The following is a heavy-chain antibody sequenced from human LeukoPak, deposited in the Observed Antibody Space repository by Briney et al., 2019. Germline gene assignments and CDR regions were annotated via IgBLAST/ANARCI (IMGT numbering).Heavy chain of an antibody. CDR1: GYTFTGYY. Sequence: ASVKVSCKASGYTFTGYYMHWLRQAPRQRLEWMGWISSYNGNTNYAQKLQGRVTMTTDTSTSTAYMELRSLRSDDTAVYYCARFSAWQGEWLSIRNWLDPWGQVTLVTVSS. J-gene: IGHJ5*02. CDR3: ARFSAWQGEWLSIRNWLDP. CDR2: ISSYNGNT. D-gene: IGHD3-3*01. V-gene: IGHV1-18*04.